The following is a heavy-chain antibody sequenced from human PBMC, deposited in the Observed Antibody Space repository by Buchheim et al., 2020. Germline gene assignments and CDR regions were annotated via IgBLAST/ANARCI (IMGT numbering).Heavy chain of an antibody. V-gene: IGHV1-2*02. Sequence: QVQLVQSGAEVKKPGAAVKVSCKASGFTLTGYYMHWVRQAPGQGLEWMGWINPDSGGTNYAQKFQGRVTMTRDTPINTAYMELSSLTSDDSAVYYCARTSSFDYWGQGTL. CDR1: GFTLTGYY. CDR3: ARTSSFDY. CDR2: INPDSGGT. J-gene: IGHJ4*02.